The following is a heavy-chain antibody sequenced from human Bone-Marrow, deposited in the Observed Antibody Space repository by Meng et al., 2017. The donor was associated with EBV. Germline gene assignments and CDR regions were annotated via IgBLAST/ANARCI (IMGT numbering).Heavy chain of an antibody. J-gene: IGHJ4*02. CDR2: IYHSGST. CDR3: ARGDDSSGLDY. CDR1: GGSIASGGYS. V-gene: IGHV4-30-2*01. D-gene: IGHD3-22*01. Sequence: QLQLQASGSGLVKPSQTLSLTCVVSGGSIASGGYSWSWIRQPPGKGLEWIGYIYHSGSTSYNPSLKSRVTISVDRSKNQFSLKLNSVTAADTAVYYCARGDDSSGLDYWGQGTLVTVSS.